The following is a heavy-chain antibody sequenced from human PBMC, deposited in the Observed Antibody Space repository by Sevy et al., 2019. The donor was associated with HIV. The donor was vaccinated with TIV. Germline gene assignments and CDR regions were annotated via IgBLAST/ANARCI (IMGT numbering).Heavy chain of an antibody. D-gene: IGHD1-26*01. V-gene: IGHV3-21*01. CDR2: ISSSSSYI. Sequence: GGSLRLSCAASGFTFSSYSMNWVRQAPGKGLEWVSSISSSSSYIYDADSVKGRFTISRDNAKNSLYLQMNSLRAEDTAVYYSARDRAIVGATRAFDIWGQGTTVTVSS. CDR3: ARDRAIVGATRAFDI. CDR1: GFTFSSYS. J-gene: IGHJ3*02.